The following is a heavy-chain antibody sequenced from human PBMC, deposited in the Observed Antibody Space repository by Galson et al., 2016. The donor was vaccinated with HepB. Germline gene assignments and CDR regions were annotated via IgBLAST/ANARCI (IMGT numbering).Heavy chain of an antibody. CDR1: GFTLDDYT. J-gene: IGHJ6*02. V-gene: IGHV3-43*01. Sequence: SLSLSCAASGFTLDDYTMHWVRQSPGKGLEWVSLISWDGRSPSYADSVKGRFTISRDNTKNFLYLQMHSLRTEDTALYFCGKDWGSLWESSGKGMDGWGRGTTVTVSS. D-gene: IGHD3-10*01. CDR2: ISWDGRSP. CDR3: GKDWGSLWESSGKGMDG.